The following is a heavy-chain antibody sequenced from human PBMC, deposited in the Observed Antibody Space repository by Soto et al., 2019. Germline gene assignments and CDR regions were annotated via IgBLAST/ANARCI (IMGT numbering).Heavy chain of an antibody. CDR1: GGSISSYY. CDR3: GTMVRGLEAFDI. CDR2: IYYSGST. Sequence: ETLSLTCTVSGGSISSYYWSWIRQPPGKGLEWIGYIYYSGSTNYNPSLKSRVTISVDTSKNQFSLKLSSVTAADTAVYYCGTMVRGLEAFDIWGQGTMVTVSS. V-gene: IGHV4-59*01. D-gene: IGHD3-10*01. J-gene: IGHJ3*02.